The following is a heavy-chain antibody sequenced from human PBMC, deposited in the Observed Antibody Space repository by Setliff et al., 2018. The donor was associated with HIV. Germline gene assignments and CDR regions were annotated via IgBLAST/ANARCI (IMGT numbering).Heavy chain of an antibody. Sequence: GASVKVSCKASGGTFSSYAISWVRQAPGQGLEWMGGIISLFGTTNYAQKFLDRVTITADKFTGTAYMEVSSLRSEDTAVYYCATGRGYGDYDFDFWGQGTLVTVSS. CDR2: IISLFGTT. V-gene: IGHV1-69*06. D-gene: IGHD4-17*01. CDR1: GGTFSSYA. CDR3: ATGRGYGDYDFDF. J-gene: IGHJ4*02.